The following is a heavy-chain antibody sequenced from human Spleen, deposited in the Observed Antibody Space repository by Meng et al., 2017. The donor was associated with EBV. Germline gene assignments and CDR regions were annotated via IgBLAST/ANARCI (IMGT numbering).Heavy chain of an antibody. V-gene: IGHV4-34*01. CDR3: ASRGYGIFSNYDWFHL. CDR2: VYQDGVT. D-gene: IGHD3-22*01. J-gene: IGHJ5*02. CDR1: GGSFTGNY. Sequence: EEWGPGLLTPSGTLSLTCAVDGGSFTGNYRWWMRQPPGKGVEWMGEVYQDGVTNYNPSLKSRVTRSLDTTKKHFSLKLSSVIAADKAVYYCASRGYGIFSNYDWFHLWGQGTLVTVSS.